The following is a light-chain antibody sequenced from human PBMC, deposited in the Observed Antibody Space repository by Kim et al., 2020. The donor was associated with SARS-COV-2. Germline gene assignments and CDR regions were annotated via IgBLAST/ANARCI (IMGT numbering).Light chain of an antibody. V-gene: IGLV6-57*01. J-gene: IGLJ3*02. CDR2: EDN. Sequence: GTTVTLSCTRSSGSIASNYVQWYQQRPGSSPTTVIYEDNQRPSGVPDRFSGSIDSSSNSASLTISGLKTEDEADYYCQSYDSSNQVFGGGTQLTVL. CDR1: SGSIASNY. CDR3: QSYDSSNQV.